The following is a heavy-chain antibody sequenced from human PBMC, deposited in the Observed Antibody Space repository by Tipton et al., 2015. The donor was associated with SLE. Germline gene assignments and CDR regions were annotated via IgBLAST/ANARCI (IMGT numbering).Heavy chain of an antibody. D-gene: IGHD3-16*01. CDR3: ARAPEGDLLGGMDV. CDR2: IYYSGST. CDR1: GGSISSHY. V-gene: IGHV4-59*11. Sequence: TLSLPCTVSGGSISSHYWSWIRQPPGKGLEWIGYIYYSGSTNYNPPLKSRVTISLDTSKNQFSLKVRSLTAADTAVYYCARAPEGDLLGGMDVWGQGTPVTVSS. J-gene: IGHJ6*02.